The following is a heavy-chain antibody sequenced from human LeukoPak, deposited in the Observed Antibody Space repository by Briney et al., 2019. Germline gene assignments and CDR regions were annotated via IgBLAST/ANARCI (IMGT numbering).Heavy chain of an antibody. V-gene: IGHV1-46*01. CDR1: GYTFTSYY. J-gene: IGHJ4*02. D-gene: IGHD3-22*01. Sequence: ASVKVSCKASGYTFTSYYMHWVRQAPGQGLEWMGIISPSGGSTSYAQKFQGRVTMTRDTSTSTVYMELSSLRSEDTAVYYCARSLRDSSAYSPLDYWGQGTLVTVSS. CDR3: ARSLRDSSAYSPLDY. CDR2: ISPSGGST.